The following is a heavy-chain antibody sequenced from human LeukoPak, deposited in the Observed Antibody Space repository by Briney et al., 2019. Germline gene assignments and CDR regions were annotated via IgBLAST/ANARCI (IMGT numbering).Heavy chain of an antibody. CDR2: ISGYNGYT. CDR3: AREGLGELTLDC. Sequence: ASVKVSCKASGYTFTNYGVSWVRQAPGQGLEWMGWISGYNGYTNYAQKLQGRVTMTTDTSTSTAYMELRSLRSDDTAVYYCAREGLGELTLDCWGQGTLVTVSS. J-gene: IGHJ4*02. CDR1: GYTFTNYG. V-gene: IGHV1-18*01. D-gene: IGHD3-16*01.